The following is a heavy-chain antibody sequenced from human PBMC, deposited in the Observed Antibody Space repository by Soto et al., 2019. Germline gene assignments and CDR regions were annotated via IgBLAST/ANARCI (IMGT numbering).Heavy chain of an antibody. V-gene: IGHV4-30-4*01. Sequence: SETLSLTCTLSRGSISGGDYYWRWIRQPPGKGPEWIGYIYYSGSTYYNPSLKSPVPISVDTSKNQCSLKLRSVTAADTAGYYCARLEVTGTGGYYYYGMDVWGQVTTVTVSS. CDR3: ARLEVTGTGGYYYYGMDV. CDR1: RGSISGGDYY. CDR2: IYYSGST. D-gene: IGHD3-3*01. J-gene: IGHJ6*02.